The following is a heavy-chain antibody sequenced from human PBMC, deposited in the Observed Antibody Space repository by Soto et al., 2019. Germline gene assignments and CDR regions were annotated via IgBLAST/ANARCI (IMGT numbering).Heavy chain of an antibody. J-gene: IGHJ6*02. Sequence: GGSLRLSCAASGFTVSINYMSWVRDAPGKGLEWVSVIYSGGSTYYADSVKGRFTISRDNSKNTLYLQMNSLRAEDTAVYYCARDRARDYYYGMDVWGQGTTVTVS. CDR3: ARDRARDYYYGMDV. CDR1: GFTVSINY. V-gene: IGHV3-53*01. D-gene: IGHD6-6*01. CDR2: IYSGGST.